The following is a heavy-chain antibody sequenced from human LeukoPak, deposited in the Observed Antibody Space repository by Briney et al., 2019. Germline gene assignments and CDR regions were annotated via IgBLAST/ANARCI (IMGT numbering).Heavy chain of an antibody. Sequence: PGGSLRLSCAASGFTFSSYWMHWVRQAPGKGLVWVSRINSDGSTTNYADCVKGRFTISRDNAKNTLYLQMNSLRAEDTAVYYCARRSSGSPPYYFDYWGQGTLVTVSS. D-gene: IGHD1-26*01. CDR3: ARRSSGSPPYYFDY. J-gene: IGHJ4*02. CDR1: GFTFSSYW. V-gene: IGHV3-74*01. CDR2: INSDGSTT.